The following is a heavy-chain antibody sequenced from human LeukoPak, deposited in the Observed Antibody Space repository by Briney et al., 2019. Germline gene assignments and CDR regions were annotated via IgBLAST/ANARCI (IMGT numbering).Heavy chain of an antibody. CDR3: ARDVGHDNNGYRGCFDP. CDR2: INPKSGGT. V-gene: IGHV1-2*02. Sequence: GASVKVSCKASGYSFTDYSIHWVRQAPGQGLEWMGWINPKSGGTKYAQKFQGRVSMTRDTSISTGYMELSRLRSDDTAVYFCARDVGHDNNGYRGCFDPWGQGTLVTVSS. D-gene: IGHD3-16*02. CDR1: GYSFTDYS. J-gene: IGHJ5*02.